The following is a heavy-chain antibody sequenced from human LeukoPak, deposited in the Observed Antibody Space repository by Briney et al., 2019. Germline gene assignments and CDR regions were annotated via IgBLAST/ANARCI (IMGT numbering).Heavy chain of an antibody. D-gene: IGHD4-11*01. J-gene: IGHJ4*02. Sequence: GGSLRLSCAASGFTFSNFGMHWVRQAPGKGLQWVAVISYDGNTIHYADSVKGRFIISRDTSKNTLYLQMNSLRAEDTAVYYCARSGGLQKFDYWGQGTLVTVSS. V-gene: IGHV3-30*03. CDR1: GFTFSNFG. CDR3: ARSGGLQKFDY. CDR2: ISYDGNTI.